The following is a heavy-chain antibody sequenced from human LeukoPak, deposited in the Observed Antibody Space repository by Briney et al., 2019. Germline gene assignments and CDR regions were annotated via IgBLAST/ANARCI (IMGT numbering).Heavy chain of an antibody. CDR2: IYRTGIT. V-gene: IGHV4-31*03. CDR1: GDFIGSGSYY. D-gene: IGHD4/OR15-4a*01. J-gene: IGHJ4*02. Sequence: SETLSLTCTVSGDFIGSGSYYYNWIRQHPGKGLEWIGYIYRTGITSYNPSLKGRVIMSVDKSMNQLSLKVSSLNAADTAVYYCAASSGVTLGRFWGQGTLVTVSS. CDR3: AASSGVTLGRF.